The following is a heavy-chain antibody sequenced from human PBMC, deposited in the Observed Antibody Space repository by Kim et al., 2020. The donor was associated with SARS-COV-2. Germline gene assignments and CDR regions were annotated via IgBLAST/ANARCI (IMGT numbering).Heavy chain of an antibody. D-gene: IGHD2-8*01. CDR3: ARVRYGVRNPYYFDY. CDR1: GFTFSSYW. CDR2: INSDGSST. Sequence: GGSLRLSCAASGFTFSSYWMHWVRQAPGKGLVWVSRINSDGSSTSYADSVKGRFTISRDNAKNTLYLQMNSLRAEDTAVYYCARVRYGVRNPYYFDYWGQGTLVTVSS. J-gene: IGHJ4*02. V-gene: IGHV3-74*01.